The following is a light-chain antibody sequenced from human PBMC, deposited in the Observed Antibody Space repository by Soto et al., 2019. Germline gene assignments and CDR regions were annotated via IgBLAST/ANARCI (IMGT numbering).Light chain of an antibody. CDR3: QQYYNYPRT. J-gene: IGKJ1*01. V-gene: IGKV1-12*01. CDR1: QGISSW. Sequence: DIQRTQSPSSVSASVGGRVTIPCRASQGISSWLAWYQQKPGKAPKLLIYAASTLQSGVPSRFSGSGSGTDFTLTISRLQSEDSATYYCQQYYNYPRTFGQGTKVDIK. CDR2: AAS.